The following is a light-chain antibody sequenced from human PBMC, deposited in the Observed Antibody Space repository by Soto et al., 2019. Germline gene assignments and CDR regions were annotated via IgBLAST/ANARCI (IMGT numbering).Light chain of an antibody. Sequence: ALSQLPGGNTTHTRMASQSLSTNLAWYQQKPGQAPRLLIYGASTRATGIPARFSGSGSGTEFTLTISSLQSEDFAVYYCQQYDNWPLTFGGGTKVDTK. CDR1: QSLSTN. V-gene: IGKV3-15*01. CDR2: GAS. CDR3: QQYDNWPLT. J-gene: IGKJ4*01.